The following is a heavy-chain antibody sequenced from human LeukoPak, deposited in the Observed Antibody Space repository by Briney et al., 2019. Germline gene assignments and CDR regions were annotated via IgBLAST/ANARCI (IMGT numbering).Heavy chain of an antibody. V-gene: IGHV3-48*03. Sequence: GESLRLSCAVSGSPFSSYGMNWVRQAPGKGLEWVSYISSSGSTIYYAAPVKGRFTISRDNAKNSLYLQKNSLRAEDAAVFYCAELGITMIGGVWGKGTTVTISS. J-gene: IGHJ6*04. CDR3: AELGITMIGGV. CDR1: GSPFSSYG. D-gene: IGHD3-10*02. CDR2: ISSSGSTI.